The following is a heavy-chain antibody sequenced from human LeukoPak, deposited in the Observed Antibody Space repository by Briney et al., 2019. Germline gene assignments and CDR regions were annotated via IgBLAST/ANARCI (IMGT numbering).Heavy chain of an antibody. J-gene: IGHJ6*03. V-gene: IGHV3-30*02. CDR3: AKDSYYGSGSFLYYMDV. Sequence: PGGSLRLSCAASGFTFSSYGMHWVRQAPGKGLEWVAFIRYDGSNKYYADSVRGRFTISRDNSKNTLYLQMNSLRAEDTAVYYCAKDSYYGSGSFLYYMDVWGKGTTVTISS. D-gene: IGHD3-10*01. CDR2: IRYDGSNK. CDR1: GFTFSSYG.